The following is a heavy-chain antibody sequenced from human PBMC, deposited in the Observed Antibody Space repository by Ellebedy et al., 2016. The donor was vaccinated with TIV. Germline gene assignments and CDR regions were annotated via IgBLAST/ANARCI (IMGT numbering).Heavy chain of an antibody. Sequence: ASVKVSCXASGYTFTSYDINWVRQATGQGLEWMGWMNPNSGNTGYAQKFQGRVTMTRNTSISTAYMELSSLRSEDTAVYYCARGEPHCTNGVCYVGGNWFDPWGQGTLVTVSS. CDR2: MNPNSGNT. CDR1: GYTFTSYD. J-gene: IGHJ5*02. D-gene: IGHD2-8*01. CDR3: ARGEPHCTNGVCYVGGNWFDP. V-gene: IGHV1-8*01.